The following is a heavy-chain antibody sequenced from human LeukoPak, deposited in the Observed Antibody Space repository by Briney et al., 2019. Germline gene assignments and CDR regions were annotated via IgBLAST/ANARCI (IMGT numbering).Heavy chain of an antibody. CDR3: ARDLSSSRYSSGWYFWFDP. CDR2: INPSGGST. V-gene: IGHV1-46*01. CDR1: GYTFTSYY. Sequence: GASVKVSCKASGYTFTSYYMHWVRQAPEQGLEWMGIINPSGGSTSYAQKFQGRVTMTRDTSTSTVYMELSSLRSEDTAVYYCARDLSSSRYSSGWYFWFDPWGQGTLVTVSS. D-gene: IGHD6-19*01. J-gene: IGHJ5*02.